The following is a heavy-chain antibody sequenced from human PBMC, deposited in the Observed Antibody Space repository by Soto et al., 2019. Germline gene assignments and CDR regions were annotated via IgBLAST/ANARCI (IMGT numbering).Heavy chain of an antibody. CDR3: ARSYYDILTGYIDY. V-gene: IGHV3-53*02. Sequence: EVQLVETGGGLIQPGGSLRLSCAASGFTVSSNYMSWVRQAPGKGLEWVSVIYRGGSTYYADSVKGRFTISRDNSKNTLYLQMNSLRAEDTAVYYCARSYYDILTGYIDYWGQGTLVTVSS. J-gene: IGHJ4*02. D-gene: IGHD3-9*01. CDR2: IYRGGST. CDR1: GFTVSSNY.